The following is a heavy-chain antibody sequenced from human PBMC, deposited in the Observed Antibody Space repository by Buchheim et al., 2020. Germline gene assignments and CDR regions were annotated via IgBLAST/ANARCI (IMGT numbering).Heavy chain of an antibody. J-gene: IGHJ6*03. CDR2: IYYSGST. CDR3: ARGTYYYYYMDV. CDR1: GGSINSYY. V-gene: IGHV4-59*01. D-gene: IGHD1-1*01. Sequence: QVQLQGSGPGLVKPSETLSLTCTVSGGSINSYYWSWIRQPPGKGLEWIGYIYYSGSTNYNPSLKSRVTISVDTSKNQFSLKLSSVTAADTAVYYCARGTYYYYYMDVWGKGTT.